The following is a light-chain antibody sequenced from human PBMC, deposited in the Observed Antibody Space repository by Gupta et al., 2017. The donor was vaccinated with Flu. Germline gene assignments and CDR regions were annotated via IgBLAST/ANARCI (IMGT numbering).Light chain of an antibody. CDR3: MQDTGGPYA. CDR2: KVS. CDR1: QSLVHSDGNTY. V-gene: IGKV2-30*02. Sequence: SQSLVHSDGNTYLHWFQQRPGQSPRRLIYKVSNRDSGVPDRFSGSGSGTDFTLKIRRVEADDVGVYCCMQDTGGPYAFGPGTKLQI. J-gene: IGKJ2*01.